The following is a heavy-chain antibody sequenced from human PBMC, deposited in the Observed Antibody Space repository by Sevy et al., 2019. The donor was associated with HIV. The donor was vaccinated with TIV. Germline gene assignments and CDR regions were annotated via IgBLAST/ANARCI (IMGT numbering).Heavy chain of an antibody. J-gene: IGHJ4*02. CDR1: EFTFSSYA. D-gene: IGHD3-22*01. CDR3: ARGPHYYDSSGYYMYYFDY. V-gene: IGHV3-30-3*01. Sequence: GGSLRLSCAASEFTFSSYAMHWVRQAPGKGLEWVAVISYDGSNKYYADSVKGRFTISRDNSKNTLYLQMNSLRAEDTAVYYCARGPHYYDSSGYYMYYFDYWGQGTLVTVSS. CDR2: ISYDGSNK.